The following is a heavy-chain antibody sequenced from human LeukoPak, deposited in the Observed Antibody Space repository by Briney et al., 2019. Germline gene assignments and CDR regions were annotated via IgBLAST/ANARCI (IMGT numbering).Heavy chain of an antibody. J-gene: IGHJ5*02. CDR1: GGSISTYY. Sequence: SETLSLTCTVSGGSISTYYWSWIRQPPGKGLEWIGYIYYTGSTNYNPSLKSRVTISVDTSKNQFSLKLSSVTAADTAVYYCAREGGSYRNWFDPWGQGTLVTVSS. CDR3: AREGGSYRNWFDP. CDR2: IYYTGST. V-gene: IGHV4-59*01. D-gene: IGHD1-26*01.